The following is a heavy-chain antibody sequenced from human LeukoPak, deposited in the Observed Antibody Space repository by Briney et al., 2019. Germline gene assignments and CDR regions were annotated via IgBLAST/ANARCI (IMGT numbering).Heavy chain of an antibody. CDR2: INPNSGGT. CDR1: GYTFTGYY. Sequence: GASVKVSCKASGYTFTGYYMHWVRQAPGQGLEWMGWINPNSGGTNYAQKFQGRVTMTRDTSISTAYMELSRLRSDDTAVYYCARVPPWEPGDDAFDIWGQGTMVTVSS. CDR3: ARVPPWEPGDDAFDI. J-gene: IGHJ3*02. V-gene: IGHV1-2*02. D-gene: IGHD1-26*01.